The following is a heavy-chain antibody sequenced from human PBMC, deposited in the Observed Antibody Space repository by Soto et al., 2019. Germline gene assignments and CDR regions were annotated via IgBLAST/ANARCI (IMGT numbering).Heavy chain of an antibody. Sequence: SVKVSCKASGGTFSSYAISWVRQAPGQGLEWMGGIIPIFGTANYAQKFQGRVTITADKSTSTAYMELSSLRSEDTAVYYCARDRRGYSYGPFDYWGQGTLVTVSS. V-gene: IGHV1-69*06. CDR1: GGTFSSYA. CDR3: ARDRRGYSYGPFDY. J-gene: IGHJ4*02. CDR2: IIPIFGTA. D-gene: IGHD5-18*01.